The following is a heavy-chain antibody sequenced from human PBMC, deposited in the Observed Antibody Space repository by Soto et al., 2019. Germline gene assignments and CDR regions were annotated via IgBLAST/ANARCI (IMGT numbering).Heavy chain of an antibody. Sequence: KPSETLSLTCSLSGGAIGGYYWSWIRQPPGKALEWIGYVSHSGSTDYHPSLKSRVSISIDTSKNQFSLKMISVTAADTAVYYCARHGSDSDWFFFDPWGQGALVTVSS. D-gene: IGHD3-9*01. CDR2: VSHSGST. V-gene: IGHV4-59*08. CDR1: GGAIGGYY. J-gene: IGHJ5*02. CDR3: ARHGSDSDWFFFDP.